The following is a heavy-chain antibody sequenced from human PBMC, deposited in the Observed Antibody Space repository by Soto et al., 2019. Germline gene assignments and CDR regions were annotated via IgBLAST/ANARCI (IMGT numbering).Heavy chain of an antibody. Sequence: SETLSLTCAVYGGSFSGYYWSWIRQPPGKGLEWIGEINHSGSTNYNPSLKSRVTISVDTSKNQFSLKLSSVTAADTAGYYCARRATVAGEILDYWGQGTLVTVSS. CDR1: GGSFSGYY. V-gene: IGHV4-34*01. D-gene: IGHD6-19*01. J-gene: IGHJ4*02. CDR3: ARRATVAGEILDY. CDR2: INHSGST.